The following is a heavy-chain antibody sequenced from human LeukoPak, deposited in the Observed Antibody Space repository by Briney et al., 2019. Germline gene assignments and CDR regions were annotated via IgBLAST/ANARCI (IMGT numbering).Heavy chain of an antibody. CDR2: INHSGST. CDR1: GFTFRTYS. J-gene: IGHJ4*02. CDR3: ARGFNCSGGSCYPVPFDY. V-gene: IGHV4-34*01. Sequence: GSLRLSCAASGFTFRTYSMNWVRQAPGKGLEWIGEINHSGSTNYNPSLKSRVTISVDTSKNQFSLKLSSVTAADTAVYYCARGFNCSGGSCYPVPFDYWGQGTLVTVSS. D-gene: IGHD2-15*01.